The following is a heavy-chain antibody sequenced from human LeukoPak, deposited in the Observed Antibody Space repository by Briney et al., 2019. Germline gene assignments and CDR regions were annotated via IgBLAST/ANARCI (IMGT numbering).Heavy chain of an antibody. J-gene: IGHJ4*02. D-gene: IGHD3-16*02. CDR2: LSGSGGST. CDR1: GFTFSSFP. V-gene: IGHV3-23*01. Sequence: GGSLRLSCAASGFTFSSFPLSGVPQAQGKGLKWVSALSGSGGSTYYADSVKGRFTISRDNSKNTLYLQMNSLRAEDTAVYYCAKEGQWVVIALLDYWGQGTLVTVSS. CDR3: AKEGQWVVIALLDY.